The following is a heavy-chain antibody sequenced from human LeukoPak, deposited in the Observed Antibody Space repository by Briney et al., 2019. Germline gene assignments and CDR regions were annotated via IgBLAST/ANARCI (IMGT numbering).Heavy chain of an antibody. D-gene: IGHD4-17*01. CDR1: GFTFSNAW. CDR3: TTVPPRGGDYVPLDAFDI. CDR2: IKSKTDGGTT. Sequence: PGGSLRLSCAASGFTFSNAWMSWVHQAPGKGLEWVGRIKSKTDGGTTDYAAPVRGRFTISRDDSKNTLYLQMNSLKTEDTAVYYCTTVPPRGGDYVPLDAFDIWGQGTMVTVSS. V-gene: IGHV3-15*01. J-gene: IGHJ3*02.